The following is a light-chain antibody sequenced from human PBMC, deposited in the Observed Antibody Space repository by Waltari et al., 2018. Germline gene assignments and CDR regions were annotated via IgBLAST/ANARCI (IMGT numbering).Light chain of an antibody. CDR1: QSVGRY. CDR3: QHYVSLPVT. CDR2: DAS. Sequence: EIVLTQSPGTLSLSPGERATLSCRASQSVGRYLAWYQQKPGQAPRLLIYDASSMATGIPDRFSGGGSGTDFSLTISRLEPEDFAAYHCQHYVSLPVTFGQGTKVEIK. J-gene: IGKJ1*01. V-gene: IGKV3-20*01.